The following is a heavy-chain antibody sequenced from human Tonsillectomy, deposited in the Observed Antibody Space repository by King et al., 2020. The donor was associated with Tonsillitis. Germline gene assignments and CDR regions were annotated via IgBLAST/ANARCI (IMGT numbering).Heavy chain of an antibody. Sequence: VQLVQSGAEVKKPGASVKVSCKASGYTFTSYDINWVRQATGQGLEWMGWMNPNSGNTGYAQKFQGRVTMTRNTSISTAYMELSSLRSEDTAVYYCARVGPWCSSPSCFGGWFDPWGQGTLVTVSS. CDR3: ARVGPWCSSPSCFGGWFDP. CDR2: MNPNSGNT. J-gene: IGHJ5*02. V-gene: IGHV1-8*02. CDR1: GYTFTSYD. D-gene: IGHD2-2*01.